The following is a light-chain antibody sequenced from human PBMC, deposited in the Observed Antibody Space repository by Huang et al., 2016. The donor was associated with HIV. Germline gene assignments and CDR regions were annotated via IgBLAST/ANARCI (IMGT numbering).Light chain of an antibody. CDR2: AAS. Sequence: DIQMTQSPSSLSASVGDRVTITCRASQSISIYLNWYQQKPGIAPKVLIYAASSLQSGFPSRFSGSGSGTDFTLTISSLQPEDFSTYYCQQSYSTPITFGQGTRLEIK. V-gene: IGKV1-39*01. CDR1: QSISIY. CDR3: QQSYSTPIT. J-gene: IGKJ5*01.